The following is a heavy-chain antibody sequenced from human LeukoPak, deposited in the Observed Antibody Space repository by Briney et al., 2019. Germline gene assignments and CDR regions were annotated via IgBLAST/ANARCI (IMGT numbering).Heavy chain of an antibody. D-gene: IGHD3-3*02. CDR3: ARGLACSFGYGIDY. V-gene: IGHV3-33*01. CDR1: GFIFSSYG. Sequence: GGSLRLSCAPSGFIFSSYGMHWVRQAPGKGLEWVAVIWSDGSNKYHADSVEGRFTISRDNSKNTLYLQMNSLRAEDTALYYCARGLACSFGYGIDYWGQGTLVTVSS. J-gene: IGHJ4*02. CDR2: IWSDGSNK.